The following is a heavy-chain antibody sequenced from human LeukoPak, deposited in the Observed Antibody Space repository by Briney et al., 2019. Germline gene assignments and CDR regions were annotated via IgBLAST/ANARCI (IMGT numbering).Heavy chain of an antibody. CDR1: GFTFSSYS. CDR2: ISSSSSYI. V-gene: IGHV3-21*01. D-gene: IGHD3-16*02. J-gene: IGHJ3*02. CDR3: AREILYDYIWGSYPWGHAFDI. Sequence: KPGGSLRLSCAASGFTFSSYSMNWVRQAPGKGLEWVSSISSSSSYIYYADSVKGRFTISRDNAKNSLYLQMNSLRAEDTAVYYCAREILYDYIWGSYPWGHAFDIRGQGTMVTVSS.